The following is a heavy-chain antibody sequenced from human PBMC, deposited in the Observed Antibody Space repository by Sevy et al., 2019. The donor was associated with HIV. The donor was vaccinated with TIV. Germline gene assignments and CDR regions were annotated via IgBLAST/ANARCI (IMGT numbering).Heavy chain of an antibody. V-gene: IGHV3-11*04. CDR2: ISSSGSTI. CDR3: ARGSYCSSTSCYYDYGMDV. CDR1: GFTFSDYY. D-gene: IGHD2-2*01. J-gene: IGHJ6*02. Sequence: GGSLRLSCAASGFTFSDYYMSWIRQAPGKGLEWVSYISSSGSTIYYADSVKGRFTISRDNARNSLYLQMNSLRAEDTAVYYCARGSYCSSTSCYYDYGMDVWGQGTTVTVSS.